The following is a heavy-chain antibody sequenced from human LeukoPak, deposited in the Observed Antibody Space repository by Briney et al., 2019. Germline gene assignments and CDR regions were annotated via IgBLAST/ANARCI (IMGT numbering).Heavy chain of an antibody. V-gene: IGHV3-53*05. CDR2: IYSGGST. CDR1: GGSISSSSYY. D-gene: IGHD3-10*01. J-gene: IGHJ6*03. CDR3: AKDLGEYYYGSGSSMDV. Sequence: ETLSLTCTVSGGSISSSSYYWGWVRQAPGKGLEWVSFIYSGGSTYYTDSVKGRFTISRDNSKNTLYLQMNSLRAEDTAVYYCAKDLGEYYYGSGSSMDVWGKGTTVTISS.